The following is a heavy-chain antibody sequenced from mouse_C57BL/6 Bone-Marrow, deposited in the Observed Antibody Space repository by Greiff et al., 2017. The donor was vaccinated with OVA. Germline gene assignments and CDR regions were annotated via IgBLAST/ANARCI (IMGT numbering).Heavy chain of an antibody. J-gene: IGHJ2*01. V-gene: IGHV1-64*01. D-gene: IGHD1-1*02. CDR2: IHPNSGST. CDR1: GYTFTSYW. CDR3: AGVGGGGGSSFDY. Sequence: VQLQQPGAELVKPGASVKLSCKASGYTFTSYWMHWVKQRPGQGLEWIGMIHPNSGSTNYNEKFKSKATLTVDKSSSTAYMQLSSLTSEDSAVYYYAGVGGGGGSSFDYWGRGKAPTVTS.